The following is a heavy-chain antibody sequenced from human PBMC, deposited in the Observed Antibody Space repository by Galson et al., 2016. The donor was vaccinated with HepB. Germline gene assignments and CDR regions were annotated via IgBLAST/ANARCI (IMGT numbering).Heavy chain of an antibody. D-gene: IGHD3-22*01. Sequence: SLRLSCAASGFIFTEFYMNWIRQAPGKGLEWVSYISSSGSDTNYADSVKGRFTISRDNAKKLLYLQMNSLSVEDTAVYYCARTDSSGFPHLSYGMDVWGQGTTVTVSS. J-gene: IGHJ6*02. V-gene: IGHV3-11*03. CDR1: GFIFTEFY. CDR3: ARTDSSGFPHLSYGMDV. CDR2: ISSSGSDT.